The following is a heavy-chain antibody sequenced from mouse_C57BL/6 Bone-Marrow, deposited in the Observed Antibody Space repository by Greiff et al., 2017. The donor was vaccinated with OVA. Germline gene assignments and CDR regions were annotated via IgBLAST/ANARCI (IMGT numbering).Heavy chain of an antibody. Sequence: EVKLQESGAELVRPGASVKLSCTASGFNIKDDYMHWVKQRPEQGLEWIGWIDPENGDTEYASKFQGKATITADTSSNTAYLQLSSLTSEDTAVYYCTTSLPYYFDYWGQGTTLTVSS. J-gene: IGHJ2*01. D-gene: IGHD2-1*01. CDR3: TTSLPYYFDY. CDR2: IDPENGDT. CDR1: GFNIKDDY. V-gene: IGHV14-4*01.